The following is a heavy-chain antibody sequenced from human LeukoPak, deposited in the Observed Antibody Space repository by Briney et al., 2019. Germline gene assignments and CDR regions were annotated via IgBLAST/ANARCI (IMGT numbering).Heavy chain of an antibody. CDR2: IWYDGGNK. Sequence: GGSLRLSCSASGFTFSSYGMYWVRQAPGKGLEWVAVIWYDGGNKYYADSVKGRFTISRDNSKNTLYLQMNSLRAEDTAVYYCARGDAYNYFDYWGQGTLVTVSS. CDR3: ARGDAYNYFDY. D-gene: IGHD5-24*01. J-gene: IGHJ4*02. V-gene: IGHV3-33*08. CDR1: GFTFSSYG.